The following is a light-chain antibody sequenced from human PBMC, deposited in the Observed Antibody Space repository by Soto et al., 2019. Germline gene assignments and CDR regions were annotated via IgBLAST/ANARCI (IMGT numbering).Light chain of an antibody. CDR2: GAS. CDR3: QLYNSRPYT. J-gene: IGKJ2*01. V-gene: IGKV3D-15*01. CDR1: QSVSSN. Sequence: EIVMTQSPATLSVSPGERATLSCRASQSVSSNLAWYQQKPGQAPRLLIYGASTRATGIPARFSGSGSGTEFTLTISSLQPVDYVVYYCQLYNSRPYTFGQGTKLEIK.